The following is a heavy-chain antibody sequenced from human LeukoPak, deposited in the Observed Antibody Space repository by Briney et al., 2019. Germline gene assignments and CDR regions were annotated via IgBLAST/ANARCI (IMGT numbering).Heavy chain of an antibody. D-gene: IGHD3-10*01. Sequence: ASVKVSCKASGGTFSSYAISWVRQAPGQGLEWMGWMNPNSGNTGYAQKFQGRVTMTRNTSISTAYMELSSLRSEDTAVYYCARGLQGWFGDPWGQGTLVTVSS. J-gene: IGHJ5*02. CDR1: GGTFSSYA. CDR3: ARGLQGWFGDP. V-gene: IGHV1-8*02. CDR2: MNPNSGNT.